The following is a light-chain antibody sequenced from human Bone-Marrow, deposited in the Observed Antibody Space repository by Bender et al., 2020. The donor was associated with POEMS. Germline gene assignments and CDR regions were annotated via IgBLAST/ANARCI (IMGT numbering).Light chain of an antibody. CDR2: QDA. Sequence: YDLTQAPSVSVSPGQTASITCSGDELGDKYASWYHQRPGQSPVLIMYQDAKRPSGIPERFSGSNSGNTATLTISGTQAMDEGDYYCQAWDSGSVVFGGGTKLTVL. CDR3: QAWDSGSVV. J-gene: IGLJ2*01. CDR1: ELGDKY. V-gene: IGLV3-1*01.